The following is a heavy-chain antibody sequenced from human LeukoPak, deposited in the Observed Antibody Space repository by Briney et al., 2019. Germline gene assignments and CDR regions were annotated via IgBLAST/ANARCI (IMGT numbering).Heavy chain of an antibody. CDR2: ISWNSGSI. V-gene: IGHV3-9*01. Sequence: GGSLRLSCAASGFTFSSYAMSWVRQAPGKGLEWVSGISWNSGSIGYADSVKGRFTISRDNAKNSLYLQMNSLRAEDTALYYCAKDVSSGSLGFYGMDVWGQGTTVTVSS. CDR3: AKDVSSGSLGFYGMDV. D-gene: IGHD3-22*01. CDR1: GFTFSSYA. J-gene: IGHJ6*02.